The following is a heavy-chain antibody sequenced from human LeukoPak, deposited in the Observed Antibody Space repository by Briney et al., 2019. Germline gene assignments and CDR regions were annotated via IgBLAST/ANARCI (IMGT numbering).Heavy chain of an antibody. J-gene: IGHJ4*02. CDR1: GFTFSNAY. D-gene: IGHD4-17*01. Sequence: GGSLRLSCAASGFTFSNAYMNWVRQAPGKGLVWVARINPNGITTTYTDSVKGRFTISRDNAKNTLYLQMNSLRAEDTAVYYCAKDFAGDRDYWGQGTLVTVSS. CDR2: INPNGITT. CDR3: AKDFAGDRDY. V-gene: IGHV3-74*01.